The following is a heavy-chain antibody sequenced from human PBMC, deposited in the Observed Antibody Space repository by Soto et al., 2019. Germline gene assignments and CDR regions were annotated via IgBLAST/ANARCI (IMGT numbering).Heavy chain of an antibody. Sequence: GGSLRLSCAASGFAFSSYAMSWVRQAPGKGLEWVSAISGSGGSTYYADSVKGRFTISRDNSKNTPYLQMNSLRAEDTAVYYCAKAIVVVTAATGYYYGMDVWGQGTTVTVSS. CDR2: ISGSGGST. J-gene: IGHJ6*02. V-gene: IGHV3-23*01. D-gene: IGHD2-21*02. CDR3: AKAIVVVTAATGYYYGMDV. CDR1: GFAFSSYA.